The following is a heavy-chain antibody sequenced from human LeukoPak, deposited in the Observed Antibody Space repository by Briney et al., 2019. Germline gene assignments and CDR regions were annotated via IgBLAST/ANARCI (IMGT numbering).Heavy chain of an antibody. D-gene: IGHD3-3*01. CDR1: GFTFSSYW. Sequence: GGSLRLSCAASGFTFSSYWMHWVRQVPNQGLMWVSRINSDETISEYVDSVNGRFTISRDNAKNTLYLQMNSLRAEDTAIYYCARDERLLSFLKWGQGTLVTVSS. CDR2: INSDETIS. V-gene: IGHV3-74*01. CDR3: ARDERLLSFLK. J-gene: IGHJ4*02.